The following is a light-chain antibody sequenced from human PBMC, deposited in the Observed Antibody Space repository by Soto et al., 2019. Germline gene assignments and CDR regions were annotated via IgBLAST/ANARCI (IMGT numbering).Light chain of an antibody. J-gene: IGLJ1*01. CDR2: GNT. Sequence: QSLLTQPRSVSGAPGQRCPISCTGSISNIGAGYDVHWYQQRPGTAPKLLTFGNTNRPSGVPDRFSGSKSGTSASLAITGLQAEDEGDYYCQSYDSTLSARYVFGTGTKVTVL. V-gene: IGLV1-40*01. CDR1: ISNIGAGYD. CDR3: QSYDSTLSARYV.